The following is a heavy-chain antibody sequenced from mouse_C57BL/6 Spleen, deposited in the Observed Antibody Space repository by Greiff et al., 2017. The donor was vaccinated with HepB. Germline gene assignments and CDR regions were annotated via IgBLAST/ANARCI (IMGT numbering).Heavy chain of an antibody. J-gene: IGHJ2*01. V-gene: IGHV1-55*01. Sequence: QVQLQQSGAELVKPGASVKMSCKASGYTFTSYWITWVKQRPGQGLEWIGDIYPGSGSTNYNEKFKSKATLTVDTSSSTAYMQLSSLTSEDSAVCYCARYKNVPYGSIFNNWGQGTTLTVSS. CDR2: IYPGSGST. D-gene: IGHD1-1*01. CDR3: ARYKNVPYGSIFNN. CDR1: GYTFTSYW.